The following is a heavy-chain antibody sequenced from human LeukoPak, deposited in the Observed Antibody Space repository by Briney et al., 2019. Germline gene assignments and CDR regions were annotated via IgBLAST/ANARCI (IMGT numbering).Heavy chain of an antibody. CDR2: INLEGSTK. J-gene: IGHJ4*02. D-gene: IGHD6-6*01. Sequence: GGTLRLSCAASGFTFSSVWMSWVRQAPGKGLEWVANINLEGSTKEYVDSVRGRFTISRDNAKNSLSLQMSYLRVEDTAVYYCARVYSSSSGRALDYWGQGTLVTVSS. V-gene: IGHV3-7*01. CDR1: GFTFSSVW. CDR3: ARVYSSSSGRALDY.